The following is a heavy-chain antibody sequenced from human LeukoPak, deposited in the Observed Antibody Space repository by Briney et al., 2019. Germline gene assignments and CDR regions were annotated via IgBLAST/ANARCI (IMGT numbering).Heavy chain of an antibody. CDR1: GYSFTSYC. J-gene: IGHJ6*03. CDR3: ERLATLMVRGVIEAYYYMDV. D-gene: IGHD3-10*01. Sequence: GESLKISCKGSGYSFTSYCIGWVRHMRGKALEWMGIIYPNDYYTRYSPSFQRQVIISAHKPISTAYLQWSSLKGSDTAMYYCERLATLMVRGVIEAYYYMDVWGKGTTVTLSS. V-gene: IGHV5-51*01. CDR2: IYPNDYYT.